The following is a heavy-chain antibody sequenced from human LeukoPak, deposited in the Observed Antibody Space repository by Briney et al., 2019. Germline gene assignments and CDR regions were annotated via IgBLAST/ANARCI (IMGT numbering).Heavy chain of an antibody. CDR2: INHGGST. CDR3: ARQNLNSTLYSFDY. Sequence: KASETLSLTCAVYGESFSGYCWTWIRQPPGKGLEWIGEINHGGSTNFNPSLKSRVAISVDTSKNQFSLKLTSVTAADTAVYYCARQNLNSTLYSFDYWGQGTLVTVPS. D-gene: IGHD3-10*01. V-gene: IGHV4-34*01. CDR1: GESFSGYC. J-gene: IGHJ4*02.